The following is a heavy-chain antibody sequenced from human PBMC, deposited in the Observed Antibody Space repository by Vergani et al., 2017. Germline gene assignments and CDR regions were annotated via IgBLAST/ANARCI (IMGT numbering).Heavy chain of an antibody. V-gene: IGHV3-9*02. Sequence: EVQLEESGGGLVLPGRSLRLSCVASGFTSAGYDMHWVRQAPGKGLEWVSGISWNSNSIGYADSVKGRFTISRDNTKNSLYLQMNSLRAEDTALYYCAKDLGTSSGGGWFDPWGQGTLFTVSS. CDR2: ISWNSNSI. J-gene: IGHJ5*02. CDR1: GFTSAGYD. CDR3: AKDLGTSSGGGWFDP. D-gene: IGHD6-6*01.